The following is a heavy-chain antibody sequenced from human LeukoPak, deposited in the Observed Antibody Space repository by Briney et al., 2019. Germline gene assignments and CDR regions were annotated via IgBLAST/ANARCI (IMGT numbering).Heavy chain of an antibody. J-gene: IGHJ4*02. D-gene: IGHD4-17*01. CDR2: IYYSGST. CDR3: ARTHESYYGDYYNAY. Sequence: SETLSHTCTVSGGSISSGDYYWSWIRQPPGKGLEWIGYIYYSGSTCYNPSLKSRVTISVDTSKNQFSLKLSSVTAADTAVYYCARTHESYYGDYYNAYWGQGTLVTVSS. V-gene: IGHV4-30-4*01. CDR1: GGSISSGDYY.